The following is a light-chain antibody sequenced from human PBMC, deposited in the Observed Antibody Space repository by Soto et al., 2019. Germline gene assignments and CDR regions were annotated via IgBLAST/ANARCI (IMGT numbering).Light chain of an antibody. J-gene: IGKJ1*01. CDR2: TKY. CDR1: QNISTY. CDR3: QQTYSTPRT. V-gene: IGKV1-39*01. Sequence: DIQRTQSPSSLSASVGYRIPISCLASQNISTYLNWYQQKTGQDTKIMMYTKYNLQNGVTSGFSGIVSGTDFTLTLTSLQPEELATYYCQQTYSTPRTFGQGTKVEIK.